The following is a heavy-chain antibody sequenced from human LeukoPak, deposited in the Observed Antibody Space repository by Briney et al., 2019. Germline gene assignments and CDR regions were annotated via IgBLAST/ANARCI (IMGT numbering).Heavy chain of an antibody. Sequence: SETLSLTCTVSGGSISSGGYYWSWIRQHPGTGLEWIGYIYYSGSTYYNPSLKSRVTISVDTSKNQFSLKLSSVTAADTAVYYCASGGAKSPTFDYWGQGTLVTVSS. CDR3: ASGGAKSPTFDY. D-gene: IGHD3-16*01. J-gene: IGHJ4*02. V-gene: IGHV4-31*03. CDR2: IYYSGST. CDR1: GGSISSGGYY.